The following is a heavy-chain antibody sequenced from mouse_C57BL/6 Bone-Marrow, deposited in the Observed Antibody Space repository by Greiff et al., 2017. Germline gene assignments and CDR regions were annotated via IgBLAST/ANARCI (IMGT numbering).Heavy chain of an antibody. D-gene: IGHD1-1*01. CDR3: ARDGSSYGYFDV. CDR2: INPNYGTT. Sequence: SGPELVKPGASVKISCTASGYSFTDYNMNWVKQSNGKSLEWIGVINPNYGTTSYNQKVKGKATLTVDKSSSTAYMELRSLTSEDSAVYYCARDGSSYGYFDVWGTGTTVTVSS. J-gene: IGHJ1*03. V-gene: IGHV1-39*01. CDR1: GYSFTDYN.